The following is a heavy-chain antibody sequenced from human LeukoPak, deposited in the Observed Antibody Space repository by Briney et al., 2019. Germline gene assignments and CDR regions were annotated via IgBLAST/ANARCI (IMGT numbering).Heavy chain of an antibody. D-gene: IGHD2-2*01. V-gene: IGHV3-7*01. CDR2: IKQDGSEK. J-gene: IGHJ4*02. CDR1: GLTLSSYW. CDR3: AREGWIVVVPAAIYYFDY. Sequence: GGSLRLSCAPSGLTLSSYWMSWVRQAPGKGLEWVANIKQDGSEKYYVDSVKGRFTISRDNAKNSLYLQMNSLRAEDTAVYYCAREGWIVVVPAAIYYFDYWGQGTLVTVSS.